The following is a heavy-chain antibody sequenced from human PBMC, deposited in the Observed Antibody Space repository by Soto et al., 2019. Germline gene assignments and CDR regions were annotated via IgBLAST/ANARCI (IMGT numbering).Heavy chain of an antibody. J-gene: IGHJ4*02. V-gene: IGHV4-31*03. D-gene: IGHD4-17*01. CDR1: GGSISSGGYY. CDR2: IYYSGST. CDR3: ARSQGDDYGDYLPSDY. Sequence: QVQLQESGPGLVKPSQTLSLTCTVSGGSISSGGYYWSWIRQHPGKGLEWIGYIYYSGSTYYNPYLKSRVTISVDTSKTQFSLKLSSVTAADTAVYYCARSQGDDYGDYLPSDYWGQGTMVTVSS.